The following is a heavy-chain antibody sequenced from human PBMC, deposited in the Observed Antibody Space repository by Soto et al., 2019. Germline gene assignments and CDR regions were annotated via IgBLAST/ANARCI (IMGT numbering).Heavy chain of an antibody. CDR3: ARDPLAITYSAYGMDV. V-gene: IGHV3-53*01. Sequence: GGSLRLSCAASGFTVSSNYMSWVRQAPGKGLEWVSVIYSGGSTYYADSVKGRFTISRDNSKNTLYLQVNSLRAEDTAVYYCARDPLAITYSAYGMDVWGQGTTVTVSS. CDR1: GFTVSSNY. CDR2: IYSGGST. D-gene: IGHD1-20*01. J-gene: IGHJ6*02.